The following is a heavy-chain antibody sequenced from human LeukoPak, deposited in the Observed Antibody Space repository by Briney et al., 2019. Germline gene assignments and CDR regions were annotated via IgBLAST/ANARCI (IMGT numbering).Heavy chain of an antibody. CDR3: ARDPTTVVSVPYYFDD. CDR2: MNHSGSA. J-gene: IGHJ4*02. V-gene: IGHV4-34*01. D-gene: IGHD4-11*01. CDR1: GRSIIGYH. Sequence: PSETLSLTCGLFGRSIIGYHWNWIRQSPGKGLEWIGEMNHSGSANYHPSFKSRVTISLATSKNQSSLELRSVTAADTAVYYCARDPTTVVSVPYYFDDWGQGTLVTVSS.